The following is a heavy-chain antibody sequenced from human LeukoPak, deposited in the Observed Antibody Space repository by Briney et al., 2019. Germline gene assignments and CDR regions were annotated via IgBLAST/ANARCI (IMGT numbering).Heavy chain of an antibody. Sequence: ASVKVSCKASGYTFTSYGISWVRQAPGQGLEWMGWISAYNGNTNYAQKLQGRVTMTTDTSTSTAYMELRGLRSDDTAVYYCARSFLDYGDYANLNYWGQGTLVTVSS. D-gene: IGHD4-17*01. J-gene: IGHJ4*02. V-gene: IGHV1-18*01. CDR3: ARSFLDYGDYANLNY. CDR1: GYTFTSYG. CDR2: ISAYNGNT.